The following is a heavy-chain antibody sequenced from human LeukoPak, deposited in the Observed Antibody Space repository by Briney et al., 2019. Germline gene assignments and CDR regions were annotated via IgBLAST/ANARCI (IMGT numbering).Heavy chain of an antibody. Sequence: PSETLSLTCTVSGGSVSSGDYYWGWIRQPPGKGLEWIGSIFYSGSTYYNPSLKSRVTISLDTSENQFSLKLSSVTAADTAVYYCAREYYYGSGSYYTYFFDYWGQGTPVTVSS. J-gene: IGHJ4*02. CDR3: AREYYYGSGSYYTYFFDY. V-gene: IGHV4-39*07. CDR1: GGSVSSGDYY. CDR2: IFYSGST. D-gene: IGHD3-10*01.